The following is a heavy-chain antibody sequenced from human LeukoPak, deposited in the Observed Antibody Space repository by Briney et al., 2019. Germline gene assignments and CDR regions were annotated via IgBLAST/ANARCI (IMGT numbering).Heavy chain of an antibody. D-gene: IGHD4-17*01. CDR3: VKYGDYKFDP. Sequence: QPGGSLRLSCAASGFTFDDYAMHWVRQAPGKGLEWVSLISWDGGSTYYADSVKGRFTISRDNAKNTLYLQMNSLRAEDTAVYYCVKYGDYKFDPWGQGTLVTVSS. J-gene: IGHJ5*02. CDR1: GFTFDDYA. V-gene: IGHV3-43D*03. CDR2: ISWDGGST.